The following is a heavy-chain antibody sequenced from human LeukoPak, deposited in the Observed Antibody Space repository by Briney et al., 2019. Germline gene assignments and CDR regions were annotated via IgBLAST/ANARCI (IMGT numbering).Heavy chain of an antibody. CDR1: GYSFTSYW. CDR3: AKIDRQSSSRSSCSALHY. D-gene: IGHD2-15*01. CDR2: IYPGDADT. J-gene: IGHJ4*02. V-gene: IGHV5-51*01. Sequence: GESLKISWKCSGYSFTSYWSGGVRQMPGKGLEGMGIIYPGDADTTYRPSFQGQVTVSVNKSSSIAYLQWSSREAWDTAIYYCAKIDRQSSSRSSCSALHYWAQGPQVPVPS.